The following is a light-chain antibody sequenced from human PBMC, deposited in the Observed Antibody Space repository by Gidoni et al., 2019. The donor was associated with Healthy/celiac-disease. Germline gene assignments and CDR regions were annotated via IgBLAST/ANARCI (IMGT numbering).Light chain of an antibody. J-gene: IGKJ4*01. CDR1: QSVSNGY. V-gene: IGKV3-20*01. CDR3: QKYGSLVT. Sequence: EIVLTQSTGTLSLSPGERATLSCRASQSVSNGYLAWYQQKPGQAPRLLVYGAYGASTRATGIPDRFSGSGSRTDFTLTISRLEPEDSAVYYCQKYGSLVTFGGGTKVEIK. CDR2: GAYGAS.